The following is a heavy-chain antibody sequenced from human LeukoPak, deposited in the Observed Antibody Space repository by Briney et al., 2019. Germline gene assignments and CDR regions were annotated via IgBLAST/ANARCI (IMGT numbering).Heavy chain of an antibody. CDR3: ARVCSGPSDIVVVPAAYYYYYYMDV. J-gene: IGHJ6*03. V-gene: IGHV4-4*02. CDR2: IYHSGST. CDR1: GGSISSSNW. D-gene: IGHD2-2*01. Sequence: PSGTLSLTCAVSGGSISSSNWWSWVRQPPGKGLEWIGEIYHSGSTNYNPSLKSRVTISVDKSKNQFPLKLSSVTAADTAVYYCARVCSGPSDIVVVPAAYYYYYYMDVWGKGTTVTVSS.